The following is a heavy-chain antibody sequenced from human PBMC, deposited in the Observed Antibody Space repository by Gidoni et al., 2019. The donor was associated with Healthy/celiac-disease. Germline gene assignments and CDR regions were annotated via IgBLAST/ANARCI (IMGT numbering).Heavy chain of an antibody. CDR1: GFTFADYA. J-gene: IGHJ4*02. D-gene: IGHD1-1*01. CDR2: ISWNSGSI. V-gene: IGHV3-9*01. Sequence: ASGFTFADYAMHWVRQAPGKGLEWVSGISWNSGSIGYADSVKGRFTISRDNAKNSLYLQMNSLRAEDTALYYCAKDATMYHYYIDYWGQGTLVTVSS. CDR3: AKDATMYHYYIDY.